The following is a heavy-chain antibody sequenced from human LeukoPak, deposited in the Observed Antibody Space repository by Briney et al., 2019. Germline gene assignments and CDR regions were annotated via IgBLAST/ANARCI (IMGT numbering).Heavy chain of an antibody. CDR2: IGSYNGNT. J-gene: IGHJ3*02. CDR3: ARRVAVARRDAFDI. D-gene: IGHD6-19*01. V-gene: IGHV1-18*01. CDR1: GYTFTSYG. Sequence: ASVKVSCKAPGYTFTSYGISWVRQAPGQGLEWMGWIGSYNGNTNYAQKLQGRVTMSTDTSTGTAYMELRSLRSDDTAVYYCARRVAVARRDAFDIWGQGTMVTVSS.